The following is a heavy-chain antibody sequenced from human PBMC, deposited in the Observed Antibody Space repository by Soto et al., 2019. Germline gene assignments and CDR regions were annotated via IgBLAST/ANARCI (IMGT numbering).Heavy chain of an antibody. J-gene: IGHJ5*02. CDR3: ARELDGQQLSWFDP. D-gene: IGHD6-13*01. CDR1: GGSFSGYY. V-gene: IGHV4-34*01. CDR2: IYYSENT. Sequence: PSETLSLTCAVYGGSFSGYYWSWIRQPPGKGLERIGEIYYSENTNYNPSLKSRVTISVDTSKNQFSLKLSSVTAADTAVYYCARELDGQQLSWFDPWGQGTLVTVSS.